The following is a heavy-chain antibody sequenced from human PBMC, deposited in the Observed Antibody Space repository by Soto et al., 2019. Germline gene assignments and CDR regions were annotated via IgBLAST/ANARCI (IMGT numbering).Heavy chain of an antibody. CDR3: AREPWITMVRGPLDV. CDR2: ISAYNGNT. J-gene: IGHJ6*04. D-gene: IGHD3-10*01. Sequence: ASVKVSCKASGYTFTSYGISWVRQAPGQGLEWMGWISAYNGNTNYAQKLQGRVTMTTDTSTSTAYMELRSLRSDDTAVYYCAREPWITMVRGPLDVWGKGTTVTVSS. V-gene: IGHV1-18*01. CDR1: GYTFTSYG.